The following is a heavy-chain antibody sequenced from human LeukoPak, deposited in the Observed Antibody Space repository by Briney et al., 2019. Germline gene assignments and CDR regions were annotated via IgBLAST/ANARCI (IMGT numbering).Heavy chain of an antibody. D-gene: IGHD2-2*01. CDR3: ARDYCSSTSCLFDY. J-gene: IGHJ4*02. Sequence: ASVKVSCKASGGTFSSYAISWVRQAPGQGLEWMGGIIPIFGTANYAQKLQGRVTITADESTSTAYMELSSLRSDDTAVYYCARDYCSSTSCLFDYWGQGTLVTVSS. CDR2: IIPIFGTA. CDR1: GGTFSSYA. V-gene: IGHV1-69*13.